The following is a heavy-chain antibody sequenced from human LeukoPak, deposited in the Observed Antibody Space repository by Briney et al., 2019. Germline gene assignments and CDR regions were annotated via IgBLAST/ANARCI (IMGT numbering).Heavy chain of an antibody. CDR1: GGSFSGYY. J-gene: IGHJ6*03. D-gene: IGHD3-3*01. V-gene: IGHV4-34*01. CDR3: ARARGVWSGYSNYYYYYYMDV. Sequence: PETLSLTCAVYGGSFSGYYWSWIRQPPGKGLEWIGEINHSGSTNYNPSLKSRVTISVDTSKNQFSLKLSPVTAADTAVYYCARARGVWSGYSNYYYYYYMDVWGKGTTVTVSS. CDR2: INHSGST.